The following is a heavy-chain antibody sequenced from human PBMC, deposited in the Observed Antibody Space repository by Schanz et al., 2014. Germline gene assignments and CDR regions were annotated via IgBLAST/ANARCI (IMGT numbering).Heavy chain of an antibody. CDR3: AKDSTHIDIVLVPTAIDY. CDR2: IKQDGSEK. V-gene: IGHV3-7*01. J-gene: IGHJ4*02. Sequence: EVQLVESGGGLVQPGGSLRLSCGGSGFTFSKYWMSWVRQAPGKGLEWVANIKQDGSEKYYVDAVKGRFTISRDNAKNSMYLHMKSLRGEDTAVYYCAKDSTHIDIVLVPTAIDYWGQGTLVTVSS. CDR1: GFTFSKYW. D-gene: IGHD2-2*01.